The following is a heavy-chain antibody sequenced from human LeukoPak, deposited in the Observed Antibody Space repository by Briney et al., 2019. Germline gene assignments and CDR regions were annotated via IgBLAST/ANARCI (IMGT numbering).Heavy chain of an antibody. CDR3: ARAGYCGGDCYLNWFDP. D-gene: IGHD2-21*02. CDR2: IYYSGST. CDR1: GGSISSGGYY. Sequence: SETLSLTCTVSGGSISSGGYYWSWIRQHPGKGLEWIGYIYYSGSTYYSPSLKSRVTISVDTSKNQFSLKLSSVTAADTAVYYCARAGYCGGDCYLNWFDPWGQGTLVTVSS. V-gene: IGHV4-31*03. J-gene: IGHJ5*02.